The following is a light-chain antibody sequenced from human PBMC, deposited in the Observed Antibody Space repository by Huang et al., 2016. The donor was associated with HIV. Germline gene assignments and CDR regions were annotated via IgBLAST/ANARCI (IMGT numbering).Light chain of an antibody. J-gene: IGKJ5*01. CDR1: QSLLHSNGYNY. CDR3: MQTLQTPRT. V-gene: IGKV2-28*01. CDR2: LSA. Sequence: EIVMTQSPLSLPVTPGEPASISCRSSQSLLHSNGYNYLDWYLQKPGQSPQLVIYLSAKRASGVPDRCTGSGSVTYFTLKISRVEAEDVGVYYCMQTLQTPRTFGQGTRLEIK.